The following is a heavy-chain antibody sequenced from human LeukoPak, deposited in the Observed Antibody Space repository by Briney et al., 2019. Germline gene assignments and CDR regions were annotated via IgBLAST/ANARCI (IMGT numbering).Heavy chain of an antibody. CDR2: IWYDGSNK. D-gene: IGHD3-16*02. CDR1: GFTFSGYG. V-gene: IGHV3-33*01. J-gene: IGHJ4*02. Sequence: GGSLRLSCAASGFTFSGYGMHWVRQAPGNGLEWVAVIWYDGSNKYYADSVKGRFTISRDNSKNTLYLQMNSLRAEDTAVYYCARGSLGELSSLGGFDYWGQGTLVTVSS. CDR3: ARGSLGELSSLGGFDY.